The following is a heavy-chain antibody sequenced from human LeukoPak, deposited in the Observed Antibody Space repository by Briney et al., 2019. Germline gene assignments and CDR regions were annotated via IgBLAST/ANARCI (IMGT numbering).Heavy chain of an antibody. D-gene: IGHD6-19*01. CDR1: GGSISSGGYY. J-gene: IGHJ4*02. CDR3: ARSSQWLVPGYFDY. V-gene: IGHV4-61*08. CDR2: IYYSGST. Sequence: SETLSLTCTVSGGSISSGGYYWSWIRQHPGKGLEWIGYIYYSGSTNYNPSLKSRVTISVDTSKNQFSLKLSSVTAADTAVYYCARSSQWLVPGYFDYWGQGTLVTVSS.